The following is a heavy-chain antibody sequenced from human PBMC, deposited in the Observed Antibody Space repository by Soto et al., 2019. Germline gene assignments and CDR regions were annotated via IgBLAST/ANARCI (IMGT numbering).Heavy chain of an antibody. Sequence: PGGSLRLSCAASGFTFSSYDMQWVRQATGKGLEWVSAIGTAGDTYYPGSVKGRFTISRENAKNSLYLQMSSLRAEDTAIYYCARGDRGGFDLWGHGTVVTVSS. CDR1: GFTFSSYD. CDR2: IGTAGDT. D-gene: IGHD3-10*01. V-gene: IGHV3-13*04. J-gene: IGHJ3*01. CDR3: ARGDRGGFDL.